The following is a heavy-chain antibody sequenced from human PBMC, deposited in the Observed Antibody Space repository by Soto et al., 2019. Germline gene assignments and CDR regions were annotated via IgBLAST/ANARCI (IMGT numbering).Heavy chain of an antibody. CDR3: ARGHDIPTNYYYYMDV. D-gene: IGHD3-9*01. Sequence: QVQLQQWGAGLLKPSETLSLTCAVYGGSFSGYYWSWIRQPPGKGLEWIGEINHSGSTNYNPSLKSRVTISVDTSKNQFSLKLSSVTAADTAVYYCARGHDIPTNYYYYMDVWGKGTTVTVSS. V-gene: IGHV4-34*01. CDR1: GGSFSGYY. CDR2: INHSGST. J-gene: IGHJ6*03.